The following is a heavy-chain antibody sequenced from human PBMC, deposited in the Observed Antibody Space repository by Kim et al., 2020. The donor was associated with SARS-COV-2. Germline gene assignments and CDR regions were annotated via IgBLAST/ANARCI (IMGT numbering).Heavy chain of an antibody. Sequence: SLKSRVTISVDTSKNQFSLKLSSVTAADTAVYYCARGLSFGELLAPAFDYWGQGTLVTVSS. D-gene: IGHD3-10*01. CDR3: ARGLSFGELLAPAFDY. V-gene: IGHV4-31*02. J-gene: IGHJ4*02.